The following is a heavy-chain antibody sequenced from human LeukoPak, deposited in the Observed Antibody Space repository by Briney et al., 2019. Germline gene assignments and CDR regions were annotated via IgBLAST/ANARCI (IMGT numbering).Heavy chain of an antibody. D-gene: IGHD6-13*01. CDR1: GFTFSSYG. J-gene: IGHJ6*02. Sequence: PGGSLRLSCAASGFTFSSYGMHWVRQAPGKGLEWVAFIRYDGSNKYYADSVKGRFTISRDNSKNTLYLQMNSLRAEDTAVYYCAIAAAGTSRGAPGGMDVWGQGTTVTVSS. V-gene: IGHV3-30*02. CDR2: IRYDGSNK. CDR3: AIAAAGTSRGAPGGMDV.